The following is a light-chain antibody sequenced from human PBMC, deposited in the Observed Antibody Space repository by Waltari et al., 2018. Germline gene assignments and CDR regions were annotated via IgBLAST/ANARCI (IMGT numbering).Light chain of an antibody. V-gene: IGLV2-14*01. CDR3: SSYTESGARV. CDR2: EVY. CDR1: SNDVGTYTY. J-gene: IGLJ2*01. Sequence: QSGLTQPASVSGSPGQSITISCTGTSNDVGTYTYVSWYQHHPDRAPLLLIYEVYNRPSGISTRFSGSKSGNTASLTIVGLLAEDEAVYYCSSYTESGARVFGGGTKVTV.